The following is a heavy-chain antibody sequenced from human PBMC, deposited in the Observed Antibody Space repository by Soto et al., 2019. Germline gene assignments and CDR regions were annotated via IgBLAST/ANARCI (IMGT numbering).Heavy chain of an antibody. CDR1: GFSLSTSGVG. D-gene: IGHD3-10*01. CDR3: VRGHGSARSTYFEY. J-gene: IGHJ4*02. V-gene: IGHV2-5*02. CDR2: IYWDDDK. Sequence: QITLKESGPTLVKPTQTLTLTCTFSGFSLSTSGVGVGWIRQPPAKALEWLALIYWDDDKRYRPSLETRLTTTKHTSRNPVVLTMTRIDPVDTARYYCVRGHGSARSTYFEYWGQGRPVTVS.